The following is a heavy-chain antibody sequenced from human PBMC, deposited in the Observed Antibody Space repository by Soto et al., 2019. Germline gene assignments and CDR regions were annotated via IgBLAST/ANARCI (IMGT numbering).Heavy chain of an antibody. CDR3: AKFSYDSSGYLFDY. CDR2: ISSSGGST. V-gene: IGHV3-23*01. J-gene: IGHJ4*02. CDR1: GFTFSSYA. Sequence: GGSLRLSCAASGFTFSSYAMSWVRQAPGKGLEWVSAISSSGGSTYYADSVKGRFTISRDNSKNTLYLQMNSLRAEDTAVYYCAKFSYDSSGYLFDYWGQGTLVTVSS. D-gene: IGHD3-22*01.